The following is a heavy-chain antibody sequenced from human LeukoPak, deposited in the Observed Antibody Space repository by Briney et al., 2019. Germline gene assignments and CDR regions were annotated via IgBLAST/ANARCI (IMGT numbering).Heavy chain of an antibody. CDR3: AKDRVGYYDSSGFDY. V-gene: IGHV3-23*01. Sequence: GGSLRLSCVASGFTLSSYAMSWVRQGPGKGLEWVSAISGSGGSTYYADSVKGRFTISRDNSKNTLYLQMNSLRAEDTAVYYCAKDRVGYYDSSGFDYWGQGTLVTVSS. D-gene: IGHD3-22*01. J-gene: IGHJ4*02. CDR1: GFTLSSYA. CDR2: ISGSGGST.